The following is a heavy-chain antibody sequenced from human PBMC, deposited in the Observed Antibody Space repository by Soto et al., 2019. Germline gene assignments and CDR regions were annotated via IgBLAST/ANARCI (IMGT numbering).Heavy chain of an antibody. V-gene: IGHV1-24*01. J-gene: IGHJ4*02. D-gene: IGHD3-9*01. Sequence: ASVKVSCKVSGYTLTELSMHWVRQAPGKGLERMGGCDPEDGQTIYAQKFQGRVTMTEDTSTATAYMELSSLRSEDTAVYYCATALRDFDWLSFDYWGQGTLVTVSS. CDR3: ATALRDFDWLSFDY. CDR1: GYTLTELS. CDR2: CDPEDGQT.